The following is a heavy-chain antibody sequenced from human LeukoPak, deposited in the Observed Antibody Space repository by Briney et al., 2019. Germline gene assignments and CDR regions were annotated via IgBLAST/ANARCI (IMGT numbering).Heavy chain of an antibody. Sequence: PGGSLRLSCAASGFTFSSYWMSWVRQAPGKGLEWVANIEQDGSEKYYVDSVKGRFTISRDNAKNSLYLQMNSLRAEDTAVYYCAREAVSRRNWFDPWGQGTLVTVSS. CDR2: IEQDGSEK. J-gene: IGHJ5*02. CDR3: AREAVSRRNWFDP. V-gene: IGHV3-7*03. CDR1: GFTFSSYW. D-gene: IGHD1-14*01.